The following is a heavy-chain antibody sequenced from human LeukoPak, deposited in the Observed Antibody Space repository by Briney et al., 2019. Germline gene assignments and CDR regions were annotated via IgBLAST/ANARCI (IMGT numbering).Heavy chain of an antibody. V-gene: IGHV3-9*01. J-gene: IGHJ4*02. D-gene: IGHD3-10*01. Sequence: SGGSLRLSCAASGFTFDDYAMHWVRQVPGKGLEWVAGMSWNSKSIGYGDSMKGRVTISRDNAKKSLYLQMNSLRIEDTALYYCAKEGYGSGNLFQSWGQGTLVTVSS. CDR1: GFTFDDYA. CDR3: AKEGYGSGNLFQS. CDR2: MSWNSKSI.